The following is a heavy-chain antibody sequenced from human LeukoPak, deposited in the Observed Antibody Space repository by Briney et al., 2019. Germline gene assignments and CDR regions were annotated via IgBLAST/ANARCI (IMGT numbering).Heavy chain of an antibody. J-gene: IGHJ4*02. Sequence: GGSLRLSCAASGFTFSSYSMNWVRQAPGKGLEWVSSISSSSSYIYYADSVKGRFTITRDNAKNSLYLQMSSLRAEDTAVYYCARGGDGYNFDYWGQGTLVTVSS. V-gene: IGHV3-21*01. D-gene: IGHD5-24*01. CDR2: ISSSSSYI. CDR1: GFTFSSYS. CDR3: ARGGDGYNFDY.